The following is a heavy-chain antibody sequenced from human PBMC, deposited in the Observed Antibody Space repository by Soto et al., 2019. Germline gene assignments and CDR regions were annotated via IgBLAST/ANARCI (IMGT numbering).Heavy chain of an antibody. CDR3: ANEEPSTSWYCGY. V-gene: IGHV3-30*18. CDR2: ISYDGNVA. CDR1: GFTFSNYG. Sequence: QVPLVESGGGVAQPGTSLRLSCAASGFTFSNYGMHWVRQAPGKGLEWVIVISYDGNVAYYADSVKGRFTISRDNFKNRLYLLMISLRTVDTDMYYCANEEPSTSWYCGYWGQGTLVTVSS. J-gene: IGHJ4*02. D-gene: IGHD6-13*01.